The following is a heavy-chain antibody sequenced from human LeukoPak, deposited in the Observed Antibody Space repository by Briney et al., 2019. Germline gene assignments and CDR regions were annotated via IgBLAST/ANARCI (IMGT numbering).Heavy chain of an antibody. CDR3: AREAVGDSSRGGNWFDP. CDR2: INPSGGST. V-gene: IGHV1-46*03. Sequence: ASVKASCKASGYTFTSYYMHWVRQAPGQGLEWMGIINPSGGSTSYAQKFQGRVTMTRDTSTSTVYMELSSLRSEDTAVYYCAREAVGDSSRGGNWFDPWGQGTLATVSS. J-gene: IGHJ5*02. D-gene: IGHD6-13*01. CDR1: GYTFTSYY.